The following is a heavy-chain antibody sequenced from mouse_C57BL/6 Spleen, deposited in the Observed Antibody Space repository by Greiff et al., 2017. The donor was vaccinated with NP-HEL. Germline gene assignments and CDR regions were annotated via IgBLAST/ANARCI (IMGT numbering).Heavy chain of an antibody. CDR2: IDPSDSYT. V-gene: IGHV1-69*01. D-gene: IGHD1-1*01. CDR3: SITTVRGWFAY. Sequence: QVQLQQPGAELVMPGASVKLSCKASGYTFTSYWMHWVKQRPGQGLEWIGEIDPSDSYTNYNQKFKGKSTLTVDESSSTAYMQLSSLTSEDSAVYYCSITTVRGWFAYWGQGTLVTVSA. CDR1: GYTFTSYW. J-gene: IGHJ3*01.